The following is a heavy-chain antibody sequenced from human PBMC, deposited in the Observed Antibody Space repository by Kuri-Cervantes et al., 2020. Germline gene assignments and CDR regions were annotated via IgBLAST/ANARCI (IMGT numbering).Heavy chain of an antibody. V-gene: IGHV3-33*01. D-gene: IGHD1-1*01. CDR1: GFTFSSYG. CDR2: IWYDGSNK. CDR3: AADVPEWNGQGLDY. J-gene: IGHJ4*02. Sequence: GGSLRLSCAASGFTFSSYGMHWVRQAPGKGLEWVAVIWYDGSNKYYADSVKGRFTISRDNSKNTLYLQMDSLKTDDTAVYYCAADVPEWNGQGLDYWGQGVLVTVSS.